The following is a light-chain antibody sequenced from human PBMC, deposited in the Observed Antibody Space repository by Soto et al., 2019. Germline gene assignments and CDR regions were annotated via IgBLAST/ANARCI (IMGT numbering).Light chain of an antibody. Sequence: DIPLTQSPSFLSASVGDRVTITCRASQGISSYLAWYQQKPGKAPKLLIYAASTLQSGVPSRFSGSGSGTEFPLTISSLQPEDFATYVCQQLNMYPLLGTFGQGTRLAIK. V-gene: IGKV1-9*01. CDR2: AAS. CDR3: QQLNMYPLLGT. CDR1: QGISSY. J-gene: IGKJ5*01.